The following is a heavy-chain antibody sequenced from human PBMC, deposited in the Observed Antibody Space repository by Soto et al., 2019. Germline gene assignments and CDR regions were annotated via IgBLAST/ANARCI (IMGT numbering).Heavy chain of an antibody. Sequence: QVQLVQSGAVVKKPGASVKVSCKASEYTFTTYEINWVRQAPGQGLEWMGWMNPNSGSTGYAQKFQGRVTMTRNTSIGTAYMELSSLRSEDTAVYYCANYNYYYGLDVWGQGSPVTVSS. CDR3: ANYNYYYGLDV. J-gene: IGHJ6*02. CDR2: MNPNSGST. V-gene: IGHV1-8*01. CDR1: EYTFTTYE.